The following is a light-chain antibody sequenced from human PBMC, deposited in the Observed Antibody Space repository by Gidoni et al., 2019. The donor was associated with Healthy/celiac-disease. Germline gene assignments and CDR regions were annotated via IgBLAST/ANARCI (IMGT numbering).Light chain of an antibody. CDR1: SSNIGSNT. Sequence: QSVLPQPPSASGTPGQRVTISCSGSSSNIGSNTVNGYQPLPRTAPKLLIYSNNPRPSGVPDRFSGSKSGTSASLAISGLQSEDEADYYCAAWDDSLNGPVFGGGTKLPVL. J-gene: IGLJ3*02. CDR2: SNN. V-gene: IGLV1-44*01. CDR3: AAWDDSLNGPV.